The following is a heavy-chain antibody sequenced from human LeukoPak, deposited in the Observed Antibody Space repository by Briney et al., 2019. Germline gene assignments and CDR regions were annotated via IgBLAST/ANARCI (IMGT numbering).Heavy chain of an antibody. V-gene: IGHV4-34*01. CDR3: ARYYSNYLFDY. J-gene: IGHJ4*02. Sequence: SETLSLTCAVYGGSFSGYFWNWIRQPPGKGLEWIGEINHSGSTNYNPSLKSRVTIPVDTSKNQFSLKLSSVTAADTAVHYCARYYSNYLFDYWGQGTLVTVSS. D-gene: IGHD4-11*01. CDR2: INHSGST. CDR1: GGSFSGYF.